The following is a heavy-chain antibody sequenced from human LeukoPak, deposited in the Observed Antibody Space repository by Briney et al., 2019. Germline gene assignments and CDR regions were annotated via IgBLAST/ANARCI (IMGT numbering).Heavy chain of an antibody. Sequence: PSETLSLTCTVSGYSVSSDYYWSWIRQTPGKRLEWIGEIDHSGATNYNPSLKSRVTISLDTSKNQFSLKLTSVIAADTAVYFCARSGTYQYSSTSDYWGQGTLVTVSS. V-gene: IGHV4-38-2*02. CDR1: GYSVSSDYY. J-gene: IGHJ4*02. CDR3: ARSGTYQYSSTSDY. D-gene: IGHD6-13*01. CDR2: IDHSGAT.